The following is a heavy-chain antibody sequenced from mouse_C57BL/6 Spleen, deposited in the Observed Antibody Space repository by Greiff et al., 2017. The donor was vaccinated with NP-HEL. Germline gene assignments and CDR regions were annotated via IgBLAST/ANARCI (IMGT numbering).Heavy chain of an antibody. V-gene: IGHV5-6*01. CDR3: ARHGLDYYAMDY. Sequence: EVQGVESGGDLVKPGGSLKLSCAASGFTFSSYGMSWVRQTPDKRLEWVATISSGGSYTYYPDSVKGRFTISRDNAKNTLYLQMSSLKSEDTAMYYCARHGLDYYAMDYWGQGTSVTVSS. J-gene: IGHJ4*01. CDR1: GFTFSSYG. CDR2: ISSGGSYT.